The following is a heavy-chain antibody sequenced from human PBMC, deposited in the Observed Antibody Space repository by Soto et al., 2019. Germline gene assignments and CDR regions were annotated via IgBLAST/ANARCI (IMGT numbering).Heavy chain of an antibody. Sequence: HPCGSPRLSWAPSGSTWSTYAMSRVRQAPGRGLECVSAISGSVVSTYYADSVKCRFTISRYNSENTLYLQKNSLRAADTALYYCAKDHWGSYLGEGTLVTVSS. CDR2: ISGSVVST. V-gene: IGHV3-23*01. CDR1: GSTWSTYA. CDR3: AKDHWGSY. D-gene: IGHD3-16*01. J-gene: IGHJ4*02.